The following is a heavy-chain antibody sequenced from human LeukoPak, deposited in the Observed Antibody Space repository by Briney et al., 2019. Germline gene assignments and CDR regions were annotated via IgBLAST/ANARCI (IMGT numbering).Heavy chain of an antibody. Sequence: GGSLRLSCAASGFTFSSYGMHWVRQAPGKGLEWVAVIWYDGSNKYYADSVKGRFTISRDNSKNTLYLQMNSLGAEDTAVYYCARADDILTGYGPTDYWGQGTLVTVSS. J-gene: IGHJ4*02. D-gene: IGHD3-9*01. CDR2: IWYDGSNK. CDR3: ARADDILTGYGPTDY. V-gene: IGHV3-33*01. CDR1: GFTFSSYG.